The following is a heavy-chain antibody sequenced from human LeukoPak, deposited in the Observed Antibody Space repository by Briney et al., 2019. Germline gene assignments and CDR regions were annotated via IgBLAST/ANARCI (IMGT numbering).Heavy chain of an antibody. J-gene: IGHJ4*02. Sequence: GGALRLSCAASGFTFSSYGMHWVRQAPGKGLEGVAVIWYDGSNEYYADYVKGRLTISRDNSKNTLYLQMSSLRAEDTAVYYCARDRGIGAADFTIDYWGQGTLVTVSS. D-gene: IGHD6-13*01. CDR2: IWYDGSNE. V-gene: IGHV3-33*01. CDR3: ARDRGIGAADFTIDY. CDR1: GFTFSSYG.